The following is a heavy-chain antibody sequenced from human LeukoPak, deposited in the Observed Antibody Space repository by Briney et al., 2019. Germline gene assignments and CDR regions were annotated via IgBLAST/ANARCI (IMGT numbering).Heavy chain of an antibody. CDR1: GYSLTNYW. J-gene: IGHJ6*02. D-gene: IGHD1-26*01. CDR2: IDPSDSYT. CDR3: ARQTVSVSGALTYYYYGLDV. Sequence: GESLKISCKGSGYSLTNYWISWVRQMPGKGLEWMGRIDPSDSYTSYSPSFQGHVTFSADKSISTAYLQWSSLKASDTAMYYCARQTVSVSGALTYYYYGLDVWGQGTTVTVSS. V-gene: IGHV5-10-1*01.